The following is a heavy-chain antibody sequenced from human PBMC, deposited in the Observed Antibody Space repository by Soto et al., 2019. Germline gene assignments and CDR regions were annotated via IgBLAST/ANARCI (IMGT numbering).Heavy chain of an antibody. V-gene: IGHV3-30*18. CDR1: GFTFSIYG. J-gene: IGHJ4*02. CDR2: ISYDGSNK. D-gene: IGHD3-3*01. Sequence: QVQLVESGGGVVQPGRSLRLSCAASGFTFSIYGMHWVRQAPGKGLEWVAVISYDGSNKYYADSVKGRFTISRDNPKNTLYLQMNSLRGEDTAVYYCAKETVEYYFDYWGQGTLVTVSS. CDR3: AKETVEYYFDY.